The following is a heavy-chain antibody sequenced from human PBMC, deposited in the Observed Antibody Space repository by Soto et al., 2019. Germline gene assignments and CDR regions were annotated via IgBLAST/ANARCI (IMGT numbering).Heavy chain of an antibody. CDR3: AREPVAGIWFDP. CDR2: INSYNGNT. CDR1: GYTFTSYA. V-gene: IGHV1-18*01. D-gene: IGHD6-19*01. J-gene: IGHJ5*02. Sequence: ASVKVSCKASGYTFTSYAMHWVRQAPGQRLEWMGWINSYNGNTNYAQKLQGRVTMTTDTSTSTAYMELRSLRSDDTAVYYCAREPVAGIWFDPRGQGTLVTVPS.